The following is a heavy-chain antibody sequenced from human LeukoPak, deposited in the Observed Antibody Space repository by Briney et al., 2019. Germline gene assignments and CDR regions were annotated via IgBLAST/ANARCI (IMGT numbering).Heavy chain of an antibody. CDR2: ISIGGDT. Sequence: PGGSLRLSCAASGFTFSSYWMHWVRQAPGKGLVWVSAISIGGDTYYPGSVKGRFTISRENAKNSFYLEMNSLRAGDTAVYYCVRAHVGAGLALDIWGQGTLVTVSS. V-gene: IGHV3-13*01. J-gene: IGHJ3*02. D-gene: IGHD1-26*01. CDR3: VRAHVGAGLALDI. CDR1: GFTFSSYW.